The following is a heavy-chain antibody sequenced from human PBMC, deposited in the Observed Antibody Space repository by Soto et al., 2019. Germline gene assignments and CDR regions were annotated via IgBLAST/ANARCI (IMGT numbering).Heavy chain of an antibody. CDR2: ISGYNGNT. V-gene: IGHV1-18*01. Sequence: AVKVSCKSSDNTFTHYGINWVRQAPGQGLEWMGWISGYNGNTKYAQKFQDRVTMTADTSTRTAFMEVRSLTSDDTGVYCCAETGGNDLRLHVWCEGTWVTV. D-gene: IGHD2-8*02. CDR1: DNTFTHYG. J-gene: IGHJ6*02. CDR3: AETGGNDLRLHV.